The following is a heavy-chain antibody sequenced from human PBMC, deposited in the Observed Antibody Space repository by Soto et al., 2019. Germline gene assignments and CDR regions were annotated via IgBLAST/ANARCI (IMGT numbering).Heavy chain of an antibody. CDR3: VLYCYDSQGYIDP. CDR1: GYTFTNYY. V-gene: IGHV1-46*01. D-gene: IGHD3-22*01. Sequence: QVQLVQSGAEVKKPGASVKVSCKGTGYTFTNYYMHWVRQAPGQGLEWMGTINPISRATDYAQKFQGRVTMTSATSTSTVYLDLSSLRSEDTAAYYCVLYCYDSQGYIDPWGQGTLVTVSS. CDR2: INPISRAT. J-gene: IGHJ5*02.